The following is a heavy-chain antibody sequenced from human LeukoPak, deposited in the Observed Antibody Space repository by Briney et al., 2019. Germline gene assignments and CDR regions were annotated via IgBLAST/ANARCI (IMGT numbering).Heavy chain of an antibody. D-gene: IGHD2-8*01. J-gene: IGHJ6*03. CDR1: GYTFTSSG. Sequence: ASVKVSCKGSGYTFTSSGISWVRQAPGQGLEWMGWINPNSGDTKYAQKFQGRVTMTRDTSISTAYMELTRLRSDDTAVYYCARGGLRVMVYRLYYMDVWGKGTTVTVSS. CDR2: INPNSGDT. V-gene: IGHV1-2*02. CDR3: ARGGLRVMVYRLYYMDV.